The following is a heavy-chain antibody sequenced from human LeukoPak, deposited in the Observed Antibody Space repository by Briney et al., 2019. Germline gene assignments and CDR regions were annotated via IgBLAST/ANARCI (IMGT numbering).Heavy chain of an antibody. Sequence: GGSLRLSCVASGFTYANYAMTWVRQAPGKRLEWVASITGTGGRGGIYYADSVKGRFTISRDNSKNTLFLQMSSLRAEDTAVYHCAKGDRGHCTGVKCYPFDYWGQGTVVTVSS. V-gene: IGHV3-23*01. CDR1: GFTYANYA. D-gene: IGHD2-8*02. CDR3: AKGDRGHCTGVKCYPFDY. CDR2: ITGTGGRGGI. J-gene: IGHJ4*02.